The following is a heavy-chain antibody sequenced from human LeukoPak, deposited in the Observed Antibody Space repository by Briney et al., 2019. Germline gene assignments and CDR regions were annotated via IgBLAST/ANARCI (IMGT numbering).Heavy chain of an antibody. D-gene: IGHD3-9*01. V-gene: IGHV4-39*01. J-gene: IGHJ4*02. CDR2: IYYTGST. CDR1: GDFICSSSCY. CDR3: ARLGGHFDIFMDS. Sequence: SETLSLTCTVSGDFICSSSCYWGWIRQPPGKGLEWIGNIYYTGSTHYSPSLKSRITISVDSSKNQFSLELTSVIAADTAVYYCARLGGHFDIFMDSWGQGRLVTVSS.